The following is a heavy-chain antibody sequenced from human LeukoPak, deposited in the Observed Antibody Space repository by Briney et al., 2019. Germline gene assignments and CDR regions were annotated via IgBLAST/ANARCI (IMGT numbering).Heavy chain of an antibody. J-gene: IGHJ5*02. Sequence: GAALEISRYGSGFHLTSYWIGLGPQVPGKGLEWVRIIYPGDSDIRYSPSFQGQVTISAEKSISTAYLQWSSLKASDTAMYYCARRPYTGDFWSGYERVWFDLWGQGTLVTVSS. V-gene: IGHV5-51*01. CDR2: IYPGDSDI. D-gene: IGHD3-3*01. CDR3: ARRPYTGDFWSGYERVWFDL. CDR1: GFHLTSYW.